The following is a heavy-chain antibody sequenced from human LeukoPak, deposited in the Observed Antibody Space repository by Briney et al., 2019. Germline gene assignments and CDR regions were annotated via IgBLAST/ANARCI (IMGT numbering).Heavy chain of an antibody. CDR3: ARGHGSGSFLIDY. CDR2: ISYDGSTT. Sequence: PGGSLRLSCSASGFTFSSYAMHWVRQAPGKGLEWVAIISYDGSTTHYSNSVKGRSTISRDNSRNTVYLQINTLRPEDTAVYYCARGHGSGSFLIDYWGQGTLVTVSS. V-gene: IGHV3-30-3*01. CDR1: GFTFSSYA. J-gene: IGHJ4*02. D-gene: IGHD3-10*01.